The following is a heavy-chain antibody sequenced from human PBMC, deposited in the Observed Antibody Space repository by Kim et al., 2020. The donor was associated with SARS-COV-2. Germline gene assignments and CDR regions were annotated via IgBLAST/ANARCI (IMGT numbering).Heavy chain of an antibody. CDR3: ASRYSSGWYHYYGMDV. V-gene: IGHV1-2*02. Sequence: ASVKVSCKASGYTFTGYYMHWVRQAPGQGLEWMGWINPNSGGTNYAQKFQGRVTMTRDTSISTAYMELSRLRSDDTAVYYCASRYSSGWYHYYGMDVWGQGTTVTVSS. D-gene: IGHD6-19*01. CDR2: INPNSGGT. J-gene: IGHJ6*02. CDR1: GYTFTGYY.